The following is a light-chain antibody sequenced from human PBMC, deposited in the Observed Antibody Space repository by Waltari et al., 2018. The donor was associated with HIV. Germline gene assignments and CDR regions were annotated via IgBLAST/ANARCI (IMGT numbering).Light chain of an antibody. J-gene: IGKJ3*01. CDR1: QYVSSAF. V-gene: IGKV3-20*01. Sequence: EIVLTQSPGTLSFSPGESATLSCRASQYVSSAFLAWFQQKPGQPPRLLIYGASSRAPGIPGRFRGSGSGTDFTLTISRLEPEDFAVYYCQQYGSSPFTFGPGTSVDFK. CDR2: GAS. CDR3: QQYGSSPFT.